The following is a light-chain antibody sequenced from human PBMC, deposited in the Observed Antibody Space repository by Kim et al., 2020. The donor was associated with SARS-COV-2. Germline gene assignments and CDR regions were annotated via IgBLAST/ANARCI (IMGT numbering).Light chain of an antibody. Sequence: EIVLTQSPDTLSLSPGERATLSCRASESVSSSNLAWYQQRPGQAPRLLIYGASKRATGISERFSGSGSGTDFTLTISRLEAEDLAVYYCQQYGRSTLYIFGQGTKLEI. J-gene: IGKJ2*01. V-gene: IGKV3-20*01. CDR2: GAS. CDR1: ESVSSSN. CDR3: QQYGRSTLYI.